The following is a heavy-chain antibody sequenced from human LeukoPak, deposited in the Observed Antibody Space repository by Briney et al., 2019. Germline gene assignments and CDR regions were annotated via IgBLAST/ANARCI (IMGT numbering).Heavy chain of an antibody. Sequence: GGSLKISCKGSGYSFTSYWIGWVRQMPGKGLEWMGIIYPGDSDTRYSPSFQGQVTISADKSISTAYLQWSSLKASDTAMYYCARLPFCSSTSCYPDYWGQGTLVTVSS. J-gene: IGHJ4*02. CDR2: IYPGDSDT. V-gene: IGHV5-51*01. CDR1: GYSFTSYW. CDR3: ARLPFCSSTSCYPDY. D-gene: IGHD2-2*01.